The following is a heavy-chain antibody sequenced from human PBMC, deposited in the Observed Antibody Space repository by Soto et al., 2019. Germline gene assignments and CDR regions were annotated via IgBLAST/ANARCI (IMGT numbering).Heavy chain of an antibody. Sequence: EVQLVESGGGLVKPGGSLRLSCAASGFTFSSYSMNWVRQAPGKGLEWVSSISSSSSYIYYADSMKGRFTISRDNAKNSLYLQMNGLRGGDTAVDYCARGVATIRDWYLDLWGRGTLVTVSS. CDR3: ARGVATIRDWYLDL. D-gene: IGHD5-12*01. V-gene: IGHV3-21*01. J-gene: IGHJ2*01. CDR2: ISSSSSYI. CDR1: GFTFSSYS.